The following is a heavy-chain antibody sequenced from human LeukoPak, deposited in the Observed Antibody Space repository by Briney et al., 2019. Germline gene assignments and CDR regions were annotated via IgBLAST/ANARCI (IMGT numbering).Heavy chain of an antibody. CDR3: ARGIVGALDAFDI. V-gene: IGHV3-66*01. Sequence: PGGSLRLSCAASGFTVSSNYMSWVRQAPGKGLEWVSVIYSGGSTYYADSVKGRFTISRDNSKNTLYLQMNSLRAEDTAVYYCARGIVGALDAFDIRGQGTMVTVSS. D-gene: IGHD1-26*01. CDR1: GFTVSSNY. J-gene: IGHJ3*02. CDR2: IYSGGST.